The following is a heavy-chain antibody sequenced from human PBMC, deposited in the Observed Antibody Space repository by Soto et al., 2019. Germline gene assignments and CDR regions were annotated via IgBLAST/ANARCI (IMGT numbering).Heavy chain of an antibody. J-gene: IGHJ4*02. Sequence: QVQLGQSGPEVRRPGASVKVSCRASGYTFTDFYMHWVRQAPGQGPEWMGWSNLNCGDTNYEKNFKDWVTITSDTSISTAYLELSRLRSDDTAMYYCARVGPGSRGRYFDHWGQGTLFTASS. V-gene: IGHV1-2*04. CDR2: SNLNCGDT. D-gene: IGHD3-16*01. CDR1: GYTFTDFY. CDR3: ARVGPGSRGRYFDH.